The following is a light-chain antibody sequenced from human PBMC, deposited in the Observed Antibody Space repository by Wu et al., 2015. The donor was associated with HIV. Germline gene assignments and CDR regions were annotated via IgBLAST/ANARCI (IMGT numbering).Light chain of an antibody. CDR2: GAS. CDR3: QQYENSPRT. Sequence: VLTQSPGTLSLSPGERATLSCRASQRLSSFYLAWYQQKPGQAPRLLIYGASTRATGIPDRFSGSGSVTDFTLTISSPEPEDFAVYYCQQYENSPRTFGQGTKVEIK. CDR1: QRLSSFY. V-gene: IGKV3-20*01. J-gene: IGKJ1*01.